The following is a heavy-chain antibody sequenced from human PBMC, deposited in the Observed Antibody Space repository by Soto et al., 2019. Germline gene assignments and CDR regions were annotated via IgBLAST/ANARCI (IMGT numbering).Heavy chain of an antibody. CDR3: ARGSLGMANIRNDAFDI. CDR2: INPNSGGT. Sequence: ASVKVSCKASGYTFTGYYMHWVRQAPGQGLEWMGWINPNSGGTNYAQKFQGWVTMTRDTSIRTAYMELSRLRSDDTAVYYFARGSLGMANIRNDAFDIWGQGTMVTVSS. D-gene: IGHD7-27*01. CDR1: GYTFTGYY. V-gene: IGHV1-2*04. J-gene: IGHJ3*02.